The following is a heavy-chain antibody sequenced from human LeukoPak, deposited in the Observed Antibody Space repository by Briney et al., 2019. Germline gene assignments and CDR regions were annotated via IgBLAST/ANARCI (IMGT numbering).Heavy chain of an antibody. CDR1: GFTFSSYS. CDR3: ARDLNAAAGTPGGVY. Sequence: PGGSLRLSCAASGFTFSSYSMNWVRQAPAKGLELVSSISSSSSYIYYADSVKSRFTISTDNAKNSLYLQMNSLRAEDTAVYYCARDLNAAAGTPGGVYWGQGTLVTVSS. V-gene: IGHV3-21*01. J-gene: IGHJ4*02. CDR2: ISSSSSYI. D-gene: IGHD6-13*01.